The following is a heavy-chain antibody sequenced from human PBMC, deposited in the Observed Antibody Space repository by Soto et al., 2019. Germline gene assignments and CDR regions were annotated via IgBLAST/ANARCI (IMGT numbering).Heavy chain of an antibody. Sequence: GGSLRLSCAASGFTFSSYAMHWVRQAPGKGLEYVSAISSNGGSTYYANSVKGRFTISRDNSKNTLYLQMGSLRAEDMAVYYCASPPRRCSSTSCYAGEIGYWGQGTLVTVSS. CDR1: GFTFSSYA. V-gene: IGHV3-64*01. J-gene: IGHJ4*02. CDR3: ASPPRRCSSTSCYAGEIGY. D-gene: IGHD2-2*01. CDR2: ISSNGGST.